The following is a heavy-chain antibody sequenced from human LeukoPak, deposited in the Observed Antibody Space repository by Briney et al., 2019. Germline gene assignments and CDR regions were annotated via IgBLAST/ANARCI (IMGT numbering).Heavy chain of an antibody. CDR1: GFTFDDYA. CDR2: ISWNSGSI. D-gene: IGHD1-26*01. Sequence: GGSLRLSCAASGFTFDDYAMHWVRQAPGKGLEWVSGISWNSGSIGYADSVKGRFTISRDNSKNTLYLQMNSLRAEDTAVYYCAREGGYSGSYRDCYFDYWGQGTLVTVSS. J-gene: IGHJ4*02. CDR3: AREGGYSGSYRDCYFDY. V-gene: IGHV3-9*01.